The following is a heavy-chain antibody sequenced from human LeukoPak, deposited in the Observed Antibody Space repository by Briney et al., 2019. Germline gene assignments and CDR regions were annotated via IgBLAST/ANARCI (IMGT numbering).Heavy chain of an antibody. CDR2: ISSSSSYI. CDR1: GFTFSTYW. J-gene: IGHJ4*02. D-gene: IGHD3-10*01. Sequence: PGGSLRLSCAASGFTFSTYWMTWVRQAPGKGLEWVSSISSSSSYIYYADSVKGRFTISRDNAKNSLYLQMNSLRAEDTAVYYCARDGRGFDYWGQGTLVTVSS. CDR3: ARDGRGFDY. V-gene: IGHV3-21*01.